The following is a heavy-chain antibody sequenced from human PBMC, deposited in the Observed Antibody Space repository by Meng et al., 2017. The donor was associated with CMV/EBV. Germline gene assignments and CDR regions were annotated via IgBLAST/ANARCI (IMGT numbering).Heavy chain of an antibody. D-gene: IGHD2-2*01. CDR3: ARSVPAAMEYSSSPGNYYGMDV. J-gene: IGHJ6*02. Sequence: ASVKVSCKASGYTFTSYGISWVRQAPGQGLEWMGWISAYNGNTNYAQKLQGRVTMTTDTSTSTAYMELRSLRSDGTAVYYCARSVPAAMEYSSSPGNYYGMDVWGQGTTVTVSS. CDR2: ISAYNGNT. V-gene: IGHV1-18*01. CDR1: GYTFTSYG.